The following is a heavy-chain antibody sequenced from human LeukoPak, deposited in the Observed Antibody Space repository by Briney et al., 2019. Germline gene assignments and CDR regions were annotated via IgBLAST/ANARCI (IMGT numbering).Heavy chain of an antibody. J-gene: IGHJ4*02. CDR1: GFTFRRSA. Sequence: SLRLSCVTSGFTFRRSAMHWVRQAPGRGLEWIAFISYDGGTKYYAGSVKGRFTISRDNFKNTLSLQMDSLRAEDTAVYYCAKDLETKYCIDYWGQGTLATVSS. V-gene: IGHV3-30*18. D-gene: IGHD2-15*01. CDR3: AKDLETKYCIDY. CDR2: ISYDGGTK.